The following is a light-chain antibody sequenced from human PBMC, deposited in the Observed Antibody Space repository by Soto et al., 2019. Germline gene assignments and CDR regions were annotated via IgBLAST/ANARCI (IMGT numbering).Light chain of an antibody. V-gene: IGLV2-14*01. CDR3: SSYTSRSSFVV. Sequence: QSALTQPASVSGSPGQSITISCTGTSSDVGGYNYVSWYQQHPGKAPKLMIYDVSNRPSGVSNRFSGSKSGNTASLTISGLQAEDEADYYCSSYTSRSSFVVFGGGTKLTV. J-gene: IGLJ2*01. CDR2: DVS. CDR1: SSDVGGYNY.